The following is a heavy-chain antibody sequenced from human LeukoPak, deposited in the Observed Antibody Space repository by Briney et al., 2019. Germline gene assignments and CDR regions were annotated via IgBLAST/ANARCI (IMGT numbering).Heavy chain of an antibody. D-gene: IGHD3-16*01. J-gene: IGHJ3*02. CDR2: IYYSGNT. V-gene: IGHV4-59*08. CDR3: ARPRGEFNYYAFDI. CDR1: GCSISSYY. Sequence: PSETLSLTCTVSGCSISSYYWSWIRQPPGKGLDWSGYIYYSGNTNYNPSLKSRVTMSVDTSKNQLSLKLSSVTAADTAVYYCARPRGEFNYYAFDIWGHGTMVTVSS.